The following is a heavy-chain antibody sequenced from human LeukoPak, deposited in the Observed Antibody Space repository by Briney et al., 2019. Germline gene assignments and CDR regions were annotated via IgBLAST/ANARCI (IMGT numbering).Heavy chain of an antibody. CDR2: ISYDGNSK. D-gene: IGHD3-3*01. Sequence: PGGSLRLSCAASEFTFSSFALHWVRQAPGKGLEWVAVISYDGNSKYYTDSVKGRFTISRDNSKNTLYLQMSSLRSEDTAVYYCAREAPIFGVLTPDVWGQGTTVTVSS. V-gene: IGHV3-30-3*01. CDR3: AREAPIFGVLTPDV. J-gene: IGHJ6*02. CDR1: EFTFSSFA.